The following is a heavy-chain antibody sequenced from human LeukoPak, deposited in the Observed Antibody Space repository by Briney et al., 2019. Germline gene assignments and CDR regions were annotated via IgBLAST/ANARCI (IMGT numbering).Heavy chain of an antibody. CDR2: INHSGST. D-gene: IGHD2-2*01. CDR3: ARDGKLGYCSSTSCHRSDY. Sequence: SETLSLTCAVYGGSFSGYYWSWIRQPPGKGLEWIGEINHSGSTNYNPSLKSRVTISVDTSKNQFSLKLGSVTAADTAVYYCARDGKLGYCSSTSCHRSDYWGQGTLVTVSS. V-gene: IGHV4-34*01. J-gene: IGHJ4*02. CDR1: GGSFSGYY.